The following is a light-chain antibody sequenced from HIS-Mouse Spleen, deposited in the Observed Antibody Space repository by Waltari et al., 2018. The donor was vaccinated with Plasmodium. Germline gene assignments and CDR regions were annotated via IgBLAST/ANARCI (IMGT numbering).Light chain of an antibody. Sequence: SYELTQPPSVSVSPGQTARITCSGDALPKKYAYWYQQKSGQAPVLVIYEDRKRPSGSPERVSGSSAGTIATLTISGAQVEDEADYYCYSTDSSGNHRVFGGGTKLTVL. CDR2: EDR. CDR3: YSTDSSGNHRV. V-gene: IGLV3-10*01. CDR1: ALPKKY. J-gene: IGLJ3*02.